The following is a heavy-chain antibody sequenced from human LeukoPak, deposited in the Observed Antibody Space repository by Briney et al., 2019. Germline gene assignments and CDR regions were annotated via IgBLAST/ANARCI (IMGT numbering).Heavy chain of an antibody. CDR1: GYTFTDYY. Sequence: ATVKISCEVSGYTFTDYYMHWVQQAPGKGLEWMGLVDPEDGETIYAEKFQGRVTITADTSTDTAYMELSSLRSEDTAVYYCATWADCSSTSCYTLYYYYMDVWGKGTTVTVSS. V-gene: IGHV1-69-2*01. J-gene: IGHJ6*03. CDR2: VDPEDGET. CDR3: ATWADCSSTSCYTLYYYYMDV. D-gene: IGHD2-2*02.